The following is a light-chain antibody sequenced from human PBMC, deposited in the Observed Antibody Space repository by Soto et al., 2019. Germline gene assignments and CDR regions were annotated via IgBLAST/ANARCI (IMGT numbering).Light chain of an antibody. CDR3: QQTDSVPPT. J-gene: IGKJ4*01. V-gene: IGKV1-12*01. Sequence: DIQMTQSPSSVSAFVGDRVTITCRASQGISIWLAWYQQKPGKAPKLLISGASSLQSGVPSRFSGSGSGTDFTLTISSLRPEDFGSYYCQQTDSVPPTFGGGTKVEIK. CDR2: GAS. CDR1: QGISIW.